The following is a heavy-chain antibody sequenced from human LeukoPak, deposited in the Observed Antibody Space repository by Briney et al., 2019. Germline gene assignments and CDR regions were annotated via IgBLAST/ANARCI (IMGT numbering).Heavy chain of an antibody. D-gene: IGHD3-22*01. CDR2: ISSSSTI. CDR1: GFTFSSYS. V-gene: IGHV3-48*04. J-gene: IGHJ4*02. CDR3: ASIVDYYDSSGYMGGNDY. Sequence: GGSLRLSCAASGFTFSSYSMNWVRQAPGKGLEWVSYISSSSTIYYADSVKGRFTISRDNAKNSLYLQMNSLRAEDTAVYYCASIVDYYDSSGYMGGNDYWGQGTLVTVSS.